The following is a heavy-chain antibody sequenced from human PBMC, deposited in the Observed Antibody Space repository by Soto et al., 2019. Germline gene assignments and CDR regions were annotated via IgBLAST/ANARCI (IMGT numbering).Heavy chain of an antibody. CDR2: ISGSGGST. J-gene: IGHJ6*02. CDR1: GFTFNTYA. CDR3: AKDFRTIFGVIIMAV. Sequence: GGSLRLSCAASGFTFNTYAMSWVRQAPGKGLEWVSTISGSGGSTYYADSVKGRFTISRDNSKNTLYLQMKSLRAEDTALYYCAKDFRTIFGVIIMAVWGQGTTVTVSS. D-gene: IGHD3-3*01. V-gene: IGHV3-23*01.